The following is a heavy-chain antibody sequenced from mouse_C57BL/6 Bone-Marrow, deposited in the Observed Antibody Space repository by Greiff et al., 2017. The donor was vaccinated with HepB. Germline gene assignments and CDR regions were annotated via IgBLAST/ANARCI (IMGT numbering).Heavy chain of an antibody. CDR3: ARDYRFAY. D-gene: IGHD2-4*01. J-gene: IGHJ3*01. Sequence: VQLQQSGPELVKPGASAKISCKASGYSFTGYYMNWVKQSPEKSLEWIGEINPSTGGTTYNQKFKAKATLTVDKSSSTAYMQLKSLTSEDSAVYYCARDYRFAYWGQGTLVTVSA. CDR1: GYSFTGYY. CDR2: INPSTGGT. V-gene: IGHV1-42*01.